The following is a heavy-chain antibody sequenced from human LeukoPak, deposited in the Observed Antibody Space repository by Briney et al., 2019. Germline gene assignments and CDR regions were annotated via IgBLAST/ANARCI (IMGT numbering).Heavy chain of an antibody. CDR3: ARVPLGGFGELLNWFDP. D-gene: IGHD3-10*01. J-gene: IGHJ5*02. V-gene: IGHV1-69*04. CDR1: GGTFSSYA. CDR2: FIPSLGIA. Sequence: SVKVSCKASGGTFSSYAISWVRQAPGQGLEWMGRFIPSLGIANYAQKFQGRVTITADKSTSTAYMELSSLRSEDTAVYYCARVPLGGFGELLNWFDPWGQGTLVTVSS.